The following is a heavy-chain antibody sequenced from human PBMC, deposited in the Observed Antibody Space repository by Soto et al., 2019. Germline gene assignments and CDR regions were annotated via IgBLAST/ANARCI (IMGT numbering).Heavy chain of an antibody. J-gene: IGHJ4*02. V-gene: IGHV1-18*01. CDR2: ISTYNGET. CDR3: TRGGAAAGYDY. D-gene: IGHD6-13*01. CDR1: GYTFTNYD. Sequence: QVQLVQSGAEVKKPGASVKVSCRASGYTFTNYDISCARQAPGQGLEWVGWISTYNGETNYAQKVQGRVTMTTDKSTSTAYMELRSLTSDDTAVYYCTRGGAAAGYDYWGQGTLVTVSS.